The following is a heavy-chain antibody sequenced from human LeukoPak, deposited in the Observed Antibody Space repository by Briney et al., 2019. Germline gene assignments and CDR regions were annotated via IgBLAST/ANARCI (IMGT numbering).Heavy chain of an antibody. CDR2: IKSKTDGGTT. CDR3: TTDRYRLVPRNDYYYYYYMDV. CDR1: GFTFSNAW. D-gene: IGHD2-2*01. J-gene: IGHJ6*03. V-gene: IGHV3-15*01. Sequence: GGSLRLSCAASGFTFSNAWMSWVRQAPGKGLEWVGRIKSKTDGGTTDYAAPVKGRFTISRDDSKNTLYLQMNSLKTEDTAVYYCTTDRYRLVPRNDYYYYYYMDVWGKGTTVTVSS.